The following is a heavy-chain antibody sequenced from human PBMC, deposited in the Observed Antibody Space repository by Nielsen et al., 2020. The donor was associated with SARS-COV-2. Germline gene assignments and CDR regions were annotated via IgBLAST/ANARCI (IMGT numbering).Heavy chain of an antibody. CDR1: VFTFSSYA. Sequence: LSLTRAASVFTFSSYAMHWVRQAPGKGLEWVAVISYDGSNKYYADSVKGRFTISRDNSKNTLYLQMNSLRAEDTAVYYCARERRSGAYFDYWGQGTLVTVSS. V-gene: IGHV3-30-3*01. CDR2: ISYDGSNK. D-gene: IGHD3-3*01. CDR3: ARERRSGAYFDY. J-gene: IGHJ4*02.